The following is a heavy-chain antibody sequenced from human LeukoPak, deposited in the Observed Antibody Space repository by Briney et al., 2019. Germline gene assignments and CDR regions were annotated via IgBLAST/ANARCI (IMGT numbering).Heavy chain of an antibody. Sequence: ASVKVSCKASGYTFTGYYMHWVRQAPGQGLEWIGWINPNSGGTNYAQKFQGRVTMTRDTSISTAYMELRRLRSDDTAVYYCARGGYDSSGYYYYYGMDVWGQGATVTVSS. D-gene: IGHD3-22*01. V-gene: IGHV1-2*02. J-gene: IGHJ6*02. CDR2: INPNSGGT. CDR3: ARGGYDSSGYYYYYGMDV. CDR1: GYTFTGYY.